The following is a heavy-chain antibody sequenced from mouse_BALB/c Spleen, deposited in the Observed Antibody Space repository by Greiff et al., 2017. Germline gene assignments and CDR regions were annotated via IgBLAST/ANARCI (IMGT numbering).Heavy chain of an antibody. CDR3: ARNDGYYYFDY. CDR1: GYTFSSYW. V-gene: IGHV1-9*01. Sequence: QVQLQQSGPELMKPGASVKISCKATGYTFSSYWIEWVKQRPGHGLEWIGEILPGSGSTNYNEKFKGKATFTADTSSNTAYMQLSSLTSEDSAVYYCARNDGYYYFDYWGQGTTLTVSS. J-gene: IGHJ2*01. D-gene: IGHD2-3*01. CDR2: ILPGSGST.